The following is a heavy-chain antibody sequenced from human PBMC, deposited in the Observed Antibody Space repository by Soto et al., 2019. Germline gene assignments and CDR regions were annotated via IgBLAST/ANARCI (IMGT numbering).Heavy chain of an antibody. CDR1: GYTFTSYA. CDR2: INAGNGNT. Sequence: ASVKVSCKASGYTFTSYAMHWARQAPGQRLEWMGWINAGNGNTKYSQKFQGRVTITRDTSASTAYMELSSLRSEDTAVYYCARSKYYYDSSGLYYWGQGTLVTVSS. J-gene: IGHJ4*02. D-gene: IGHD3-22*01. CDR3: ARSKYYYDSSGLYY. V-gene: IGHV1-3*01.